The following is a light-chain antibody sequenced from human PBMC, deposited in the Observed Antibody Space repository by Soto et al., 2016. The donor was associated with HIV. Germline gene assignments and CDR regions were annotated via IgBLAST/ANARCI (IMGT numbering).Light chain of an antibody. CDR2: DDS. Sequence: SYVLTQPPSVSVAPGKTARITCGGNNIGSKSVHWYQQKPGQAPVLVVYDDSDRPSGIPARFSGSNSGSTATLTITRVEAGDEADYYCQVWDSSSDHLVFGAGTKLTVL. J-gene: IGLJ3*02. CDR3: QVWDSSSDHLV. CDR1: NIGSKS. V-gene: IGLV3-21*01.